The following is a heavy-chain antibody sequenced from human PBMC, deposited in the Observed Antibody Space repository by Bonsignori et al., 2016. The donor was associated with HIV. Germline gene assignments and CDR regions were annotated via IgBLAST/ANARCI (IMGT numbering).Heavy chain of an antibody. Sequence: VRQMPGKGLEWIGEINHIGTSNYNPSLKSRVTLSVATSKSQFSLRLRSVTAADTAVYYCARGSSSSPFDSWGQGTLVTVSS. CDR3: ARGSSSSPFDS. J-gene: IGHJ4*02. V-gene: IGHV4-34*01. D-gene: IGHD2-2*01. CDR2: INHIGTS.